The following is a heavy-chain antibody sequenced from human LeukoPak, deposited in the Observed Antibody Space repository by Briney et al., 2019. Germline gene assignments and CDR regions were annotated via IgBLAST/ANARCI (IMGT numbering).Heavy chain of an antibody. Sequence: ASVKVSCKASGYTFASYYMHWVRQAPGQGLEWMGIINPSGGSTSYAQKFQGRVTMTRDTSTSTVYMELSSLRSEDTAVYYCARDRSGSSGWNCFDYWGQGTLVTVSS. CDR3: ARDRSGSSGWNCFDY. V-gene: IGHV1-46*01. J-gene: IGHJ4*02. CDR2: INPSGGST. D-gene: IGHD6-19*01. CDR1: GYTFASYY.